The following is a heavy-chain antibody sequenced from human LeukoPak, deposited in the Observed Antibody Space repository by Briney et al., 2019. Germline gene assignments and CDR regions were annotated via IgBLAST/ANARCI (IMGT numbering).Heavy chain of an antibody. CDR2: VNPNSGHT. Sequence: ASVKVSCKASGYTFTSYDINWVRQATGQGLEWMGWVNPNSGHTGYAQKFQGRVTMTRNTSISTAYMELSSLRSEDTAVYYCAKTDIVVRPAPYYFDYWGQGTLVTVSS. CDR1: GYTFTSYD. CDR3: AKTDIVVRPAPYYFDY. D-gene: IGHD2-2*01. J-gene: IGHJ4*02. V-gene: IGHV1-8*01.